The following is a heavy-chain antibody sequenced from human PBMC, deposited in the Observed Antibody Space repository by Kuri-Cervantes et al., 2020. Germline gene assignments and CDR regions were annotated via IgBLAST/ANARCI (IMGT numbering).Heavy chain of an antibody. D-gene: IGHD1-26*01. Sequence: SETLSLTCAVYGGSFSGYYWSWTRQPPGKGLEWIGEINHSGSTNYYPSLKSRVTISVDTSKNQFSLKLSSVTAADTAVYYCARLDYSESWFDYWGQGTLVTVSS. CDR2: INHSGST. V-gene: IGHV4-34*01. CDR1: GGSFSGYY. CDR3: ARLDYSESWFDY. J-gene: IGHJ4*02.